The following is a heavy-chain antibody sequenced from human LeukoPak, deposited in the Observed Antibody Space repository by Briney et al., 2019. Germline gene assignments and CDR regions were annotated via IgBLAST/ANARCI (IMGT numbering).Heavy chain of an antibody. J-gene: IGHJ5*02. Sequence: PSETLSLTCTVYGDSISSYYWSWIRQPPGKGLEWIGYIYYSGSTNYNPSLKSRVTISVDTAKNQFSLKLSSVTAADTAVYYCARLYYDSSRYPNWFDPWGQGTQDTVSS. CDR3: ARLYYDSSRYPNWFDP. CDR1: GDSISSYY. V-gene: IGHV4-59*08. D-gene: IGHD3-22*01. CDR2: IYYSGST.